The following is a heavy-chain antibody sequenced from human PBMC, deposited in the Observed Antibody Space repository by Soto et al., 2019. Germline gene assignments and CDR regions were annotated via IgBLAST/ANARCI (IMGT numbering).Heavy chain of an antibody. Sequence: SLRLSCAASGFTFSRYGMHWVRQAPGKGLEWVAVISYDGRNKQYADSVKGRLTISRDNSNDTLYLQMNSLRVEDTAVYYCAKDPREFEYYYYAMDVWGQGTTVTVSS. D-gene: IGHD3-10*01. J-gene: IGHJ6*02. V-gene: IGHV3-30*18. CDR2: ISYDGRNK. CDR3: AKDPREFEYYYYAMDV. CDR1: GFTFSRYG.